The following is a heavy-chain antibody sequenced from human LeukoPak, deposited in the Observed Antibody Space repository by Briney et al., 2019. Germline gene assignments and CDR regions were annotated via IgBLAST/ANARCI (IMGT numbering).Heavy chain of an antibody. Sequence: GASVKVSCKASGYTFTSYGISWVRQAPGQGLEWMGWISAYNGNTNYAQKLQGRVTMTTDTSTSTAYMELRSLRSDDTAVYYCARVRDSYSSSWGDYWFDPWGQGTLDTVSS. CDR3: ARVRDSYSSSWGDYWFDP. CDR1: GYTFTSYG. D-gene: IGHD6-13*01. J-gene: IGHJ5*02. V-gene: IGHV1-18*01. CDR2: ISAYNGNT.